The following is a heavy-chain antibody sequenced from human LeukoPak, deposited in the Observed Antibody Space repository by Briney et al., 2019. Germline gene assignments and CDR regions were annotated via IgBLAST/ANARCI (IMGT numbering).Heavy chain of an antibody. D-gene: IGHD1-26*01. CDR3: ARDNSVGDYAWWFDP. V-gene: IGHV1-46*01. CDR2: ISPSGDKT. Sequence: ASVTVSCKASGYTFTNYYMHWVRQAPGQGLEWLGLISPSGDKTSNAQTFQGRVTMTRDMSTSTDYLELSSLRSEDTAVYYCARDNSVGDYAWWFDPWGQGTLVTVSS. CDR1: GYTFTNYY. J-gene: IGHJ5*02.